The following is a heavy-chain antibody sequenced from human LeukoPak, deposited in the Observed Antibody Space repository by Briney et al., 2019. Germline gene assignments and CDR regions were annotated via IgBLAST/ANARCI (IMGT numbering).Heavy chain of an antibody. CDR2: ISGSGGST. CDR1: GFTFSNYA. V-gene: IGHV3-64*01. D-gene: IGHD2-21*01. Sequence: GGSLRLSCVASGFTFSNYAMQWVREAPGKGLEYVSAISGSGGSTYYANSVTGRFTISRDNSKNTLYLQMGSLRADDMALYYCARVSNNYCVDYWGQGTLVTVSS. J-gene: IGHJ4*02. CDR3: ARVSNNYCVDY.